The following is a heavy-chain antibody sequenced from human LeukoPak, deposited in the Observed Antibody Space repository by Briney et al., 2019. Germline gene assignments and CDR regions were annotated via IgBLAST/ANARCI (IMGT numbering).Heavy chain of an antibody. V-gene: IGHV4-34*01. J-gene: IGHJ4*02. CDR1: GGSFSGYY. D-gene: IGHD3-16*01. Sequence: SETLSLTCAVYGGSFSGYYWSWIRQPPGKGLEWIGEINHSGSTNYNPSLKSRVTISVDTSKNQFSLKLSSVTAADTAVCYCARHWNYDYVLGRWGQGTLVTVSS. CDR2: INHSGST. CDR3: ARHWNYDYVLGR.